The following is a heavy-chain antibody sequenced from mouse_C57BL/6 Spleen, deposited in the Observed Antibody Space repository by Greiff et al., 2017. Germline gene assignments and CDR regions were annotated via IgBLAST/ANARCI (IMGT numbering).Heavy chain of an antibody. CDR2: ISNGGGST. CDR3: ARPYYYGSSPLAY. Sequence: EVQLVESGGGLVQPGGSLKLSCAASGFTFSDYYMYWVRQTPEKRLEWVAYISNGGGSTYYPDTVKGRFTISRDNAKNTLYLQMSRLKSEDTAMYYCARPYYYGSSPLAYWGQGTLVTVSA. CDR1: GFTFSDYY. J-gene: IGHJ3*01. V-gene: IGHV5-12*01. D-gene: IGHD1-1*01.